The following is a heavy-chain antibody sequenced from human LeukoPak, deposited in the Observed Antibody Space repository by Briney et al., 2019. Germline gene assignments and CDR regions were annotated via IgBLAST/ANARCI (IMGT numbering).Heavy chain of an antibody. V-gene: IGHV3-49*04. J-gene: IGHJ4*02. D-gene: IGHD3-22*01. CDR2: IRSKAYGGAT. CDR3: TRDRYYYDSSGYYGFDS. Sequence: PGGSLRLSRAASGFTFSSYEMNWVRQAPGKGLEWVGFIRSKAYGGATEYAASVKGRFTISRDDSKSIAYLQVNSLKTEDTAVYYCTRDRYYYDSSGYYGFDSWGQGTLVTVSS. CDR1: GFTFSSYE.